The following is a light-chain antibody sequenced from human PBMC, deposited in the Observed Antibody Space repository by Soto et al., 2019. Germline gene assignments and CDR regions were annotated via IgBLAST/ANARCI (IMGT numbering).Light chain of an antibody. J-gene: IGKJ5*01. CDR1: QCISSW. CDR3: QQANSFTFT. Sequence: IQMTQPPSSVSASVGDIVTITCRASQCISSWLAWYQQKPGKAPKXLIYAASSLQSGVPSRFSGSGSGTDFTPTVSSLKNEDFATYYCQQANSFTFTFGQGTRLEIK. V-gene: IGKV1D-12*01. CDR2: AAS.